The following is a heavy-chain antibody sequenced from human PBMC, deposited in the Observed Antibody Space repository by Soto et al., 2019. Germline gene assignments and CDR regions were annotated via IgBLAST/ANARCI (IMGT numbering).Heavy chain of an antibody. Sequence: PGGSLRLSCAASGFTFSSCAMSWVRQAPGKGLEWVSAITGSGGSTYYADSVKGRFTISRDNSKNTLYLQMNSLRAEDTAVYYCAKSGGARQYRQGFYYYGMDVWGQGTTVTGSS. CDR3: AKSGGARQYRQGFYYYGMDV. CDR1: GFTFSSCA. CDR2: ITGSGGST. D-gene: IGHD6-25*01. J-gene: IGHJ6*02. V-gene: IGHV3-23*01.